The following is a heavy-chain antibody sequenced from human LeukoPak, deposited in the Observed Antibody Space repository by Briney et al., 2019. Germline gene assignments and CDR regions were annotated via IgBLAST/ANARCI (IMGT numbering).Heavy chain of an antibody. CDR3: ARDSYVYYMDV. CDR1: GFTFSSYE. D-gene: IGHD1-26*01. J-gene: IGHJ6*03. V-gene: IGHV3-21*01. Sequence: GGSLRLSCAASGFTFSSYEMNWVRQAPGKGLEWVSSISSSSSYIYYADSLKGRFTISRDNAKNSLYLQMNSLRAEDTAVYYCARDSYVYYMDVWGKGTTVTISS. CDR2: ISSSSSYI.